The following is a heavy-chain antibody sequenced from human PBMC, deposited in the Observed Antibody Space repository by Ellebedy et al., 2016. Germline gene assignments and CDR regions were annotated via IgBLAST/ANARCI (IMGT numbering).Heavy chain of an antibody. Sequence: LRLSXTVSGDSINSGAYYWSWVRQPSGKGPEWIGHISTSGNTIYNPSLRSRVTMSVDTSRNHFSLELASVTVADTAVYYCATLTIPGGSDYWGQGALVTASS. J-gene: IGHJ4*02. V-gene: IGHV4-61*09. CDR2: ISTSGNT. D-gene: IGHD3-16*01. CDR1: GDSINSGAYY. CDR3: ATLTIPGGSDY.